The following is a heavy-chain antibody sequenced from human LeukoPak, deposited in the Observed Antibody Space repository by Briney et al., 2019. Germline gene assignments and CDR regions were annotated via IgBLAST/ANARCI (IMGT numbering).Heavy chain of an antibody. CDR3: ARRIRTYDYGGNSFDY. CDR1: GFTLSSFE. D-gene: IGHD4-23*01. CDR2: ISSSGSTI. V-gene: IGHV3-48*03. J-gene: IGHJ4*02. Sequence: PGGSLRLSCAASGFTLSSFEMHWVGPATAKGLVCVSYISSSGSTIYYADSVRGRFTISRDNAKNSLYLQMNSLRAEDTAVYFCARRIRTYDYGGNSFDYWGQGTLVTVSS.